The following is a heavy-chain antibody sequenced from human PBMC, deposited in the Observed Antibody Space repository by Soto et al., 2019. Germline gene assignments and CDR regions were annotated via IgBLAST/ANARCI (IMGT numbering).Heavy chain of an antibody. J-gene: IGHJ3*02. D-gene: IGHD6-13*01. V-gene: IGHV1-18*01. CDR2: ISAYNGNT. Sequence: ASVKVSCKASGYTFTSYGISWVRQAPGQGLEWMGWISAYNGNTNYAQKLQGRVTMTTDTSTSTAYMELRSLGSDDTAVYYCARDDSSSWPNDAFDIWGQGTMVTVSS. CDR3: ARDDSSSWPNDAFDI. CDR1: GYTFTSYG.